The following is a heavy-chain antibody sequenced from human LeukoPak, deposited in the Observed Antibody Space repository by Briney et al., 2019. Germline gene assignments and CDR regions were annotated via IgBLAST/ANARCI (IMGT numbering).Heavy chain of an antibody. Sequence: GGSLRLSCAASGFTLSSYGMHWVRQAPGKGLEWVAFIRYDGSNKYYADSVKGRFTISRDNSKNTLYLQMNSLRAEDTAVYYCAKDGRPIPLCYFDYWGQGTLVTVSS. V-gene: IGHV3-30*02. CDR1: GFTLSSYG. CDR2: IRYDGSNK. J-gene: IGHJ4*02. D-gene: IGHD2-21*01. CDR3: AKDGRPIPLCYFDY.